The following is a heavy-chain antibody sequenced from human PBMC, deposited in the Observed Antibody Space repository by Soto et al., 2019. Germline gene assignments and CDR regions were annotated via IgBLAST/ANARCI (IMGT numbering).Heavy chain of an antibody. CDR3: AKDADFWSGAPYGMDV. CDR1: GFTFSSYA. CDR2: ISGSGGST. D-gene: IGHD3-3*01. V-gene: IGHV3-23*01. J-gene: IGHJ6*02. Sequence: GGSLRLSCAASGFTFSSYAMSWVRQAPGKGLEWVSAISGSGGSTYYADSVKGRFTISRDNSKNTLYLQMNSLRAEDTAVYYCAKDADFWSGAPYGMDVWGQGTTVTVSS.